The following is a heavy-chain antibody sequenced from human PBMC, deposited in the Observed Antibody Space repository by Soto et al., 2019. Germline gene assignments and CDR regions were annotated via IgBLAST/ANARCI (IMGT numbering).Heavy chain of an antibody. V-gene: IGHV3-30-3*01. CDR1: GFPFSSYA. Sequence: GGSLRLSCAASGFPFSSYAMHWVRQAPGKGLERVAVISYDGSNKYYADSVKGRFTISRDNSKNTLYLQMNSLRAEDTAVYYCARAYEGDYFDYWGQGTLVTVSS. D-gene: IGHD3-16*01. CDR2: ISYDGSNK. J-gene: IGHJ4*02. CDR3: ARAYEGDYFDY.